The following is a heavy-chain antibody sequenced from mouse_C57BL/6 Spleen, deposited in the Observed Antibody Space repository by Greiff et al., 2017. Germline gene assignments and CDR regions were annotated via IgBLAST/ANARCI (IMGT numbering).Heavy chain of an antibody. CDR3: ARDYSSSYVSPDYYAMDY. J-gene: IGHJ4*01. D-gene: IGHD1-1*01. Sequence: VQLQQSGPELVKPGASVKISCKASGYSFTGYYMNWVKQSPEKSLEWIGEINPSTGGTTYNQKFKAKATLTVDKSSSTAYMQLKSLTSEDSAVYYCARDYSSSYVSPDYYAMDYWGQGTSVTVSS. V-gene: IGHV1-42*01. CDR1: GYSFTGYY. CDR2: INPSTGGT.